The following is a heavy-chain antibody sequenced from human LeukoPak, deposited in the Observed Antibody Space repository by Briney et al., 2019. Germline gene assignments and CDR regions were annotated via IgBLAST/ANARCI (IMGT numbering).Heavy chain of an antibody. CDR1: GYSISSGYY. CDR2: IYHSGST. Sequence: PSETLSLTCAVSGYSISSGYYWGWIRQPPGKGLGWIGSIYHSGSTYYNPSLKSRVTISVDTSKNQFSLKLSSVTAADTAVYYCASRNYDYWGQGTLVTVSS. D-gene: IGHD3-3*01. V-gene: IGHV4-38-2*01. CDR3: ASRNYDY. J-gene: IGHJ4*02.